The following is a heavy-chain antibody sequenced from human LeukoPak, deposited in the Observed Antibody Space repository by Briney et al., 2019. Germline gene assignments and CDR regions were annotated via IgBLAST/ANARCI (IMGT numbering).Heavy chain of an antibody. CDR2: ISSSGSTI. D-gene: IGHD1-26*01. Sequence: GGSLRLSCAASGFTFSSYEMNWVRQAPGKGLEWVSYISSSGSTIYYADSVKGRFTISRDNAKNSLYLQMNSLRAEDTAVYYCARGDSGSYYFDYRGQGTLVTVSS. CDR3: ARGDSGSYYFDY. J-gene: IGHJ4*02. V-gene: IGHV3-48*03. CDR1: GFTFSSYE.